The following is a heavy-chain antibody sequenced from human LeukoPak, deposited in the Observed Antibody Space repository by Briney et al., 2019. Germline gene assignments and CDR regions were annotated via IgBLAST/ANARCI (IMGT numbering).Heavy chain of an antibody. D-gene: IGHD6-13*01. CDR2: ILPIFGTT. J-gene: IGHJ6*03. V-gene: IGHV1-69*06. CDR3: ARVVGLTGYSSNWYSGYYYYMDV. CDR1: GGTFSNYA. Sequence: SVKVSCKTSGGTFSNYAISWVRQAPGQGLEWMGGILPIFGTTNYAQKFQDRVTITADKSTSTAYMKLSSLRSEDTAVYYCARVVGLTGYSSNWYSGYYYYMDVWGKGTTVTVSS.